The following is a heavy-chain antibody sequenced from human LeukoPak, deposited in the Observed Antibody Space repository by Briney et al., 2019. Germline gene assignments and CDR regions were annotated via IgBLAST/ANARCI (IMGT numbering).Heavy chain of an antibody. Sequence: PSETLSLTCTVSGGSVSSADYYWSWIRQPPGKGLEWIGYIYNSGSTFYNPSLKSRVIMSVDTSKNQFSLRLSSVTAADTAVHYCARAAGDLSFDYWGQGTLVTVSS. CDR2: IYNSGST. CDR3: ARAAGDLSFDY. J-gene: IGHJ4*02. CDR1: GGSVSSADYY. D-gene: IGHD3-10*01. V-gene: IGHV4-30-4*01.